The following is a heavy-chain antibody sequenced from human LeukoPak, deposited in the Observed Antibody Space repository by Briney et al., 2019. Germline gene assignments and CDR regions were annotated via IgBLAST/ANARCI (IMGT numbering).Heavy chain of an antibody. D-gene: IGHD4-23*01. CDR2: IYYNGNT. CDR3: ARTVGTHRFDY. J-gene: IGHJ4*02. V-gene: IGHV4-39*01. Sequence: SETLSLTCTVSGGSISSSDYYWGWIRQPPGERLEWIGTIYYNGNTYYNPSLQSRVIISVGTSKNQFSLKLTSVTAPDTAVYYCARTVGTHRFDYWGQGILVTVSS. CDR1: GGSISSSDYY.